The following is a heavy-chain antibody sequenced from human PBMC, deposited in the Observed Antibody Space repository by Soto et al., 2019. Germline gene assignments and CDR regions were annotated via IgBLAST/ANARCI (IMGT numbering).Heavy chain of an antibody. J-gene: IGHJ4*02. D-gene: IGHD3-22*01. Sequence: EVQLLESGGGLVQPGRSLRLSCGVSGCTFRNYAMSWVRQAPGKGLEWVSGIGGLGGNAYTADSVKGRFTISRDNSKSTLYLQMSSLRAEDTAIYYCALHFYDSSGPYYFDYWGQGSLVTVSS. CDR3: ALHFYDSSGPYYFDY. CDR2: IGGLGGNA. V-gene: IGHV3-23*01. CDR1: GCTFRNYA.